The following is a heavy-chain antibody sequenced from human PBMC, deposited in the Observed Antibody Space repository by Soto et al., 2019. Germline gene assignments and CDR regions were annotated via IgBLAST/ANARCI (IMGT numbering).Heavy chain of an antibody. CDR3: ARARTAMVTRWYFDL. D-gene: IGHD5-18*01. CDR1: GFTFSSYD. CDR2: IGTAGDT. J-gene: IGHJ2*01. V-gene: IGHV3-13*01. Sequence: EVQLVESGGGLVQPGGSLRLSCAASGFTFSSYDMHWVRQATGKGLEWVSAIGTAGDTYYPGSVKGRFTISRENAKNSLYLQMNSLRAGDTAVYYCARARTAMVTRWYFDLWGRSTLVTVSS.